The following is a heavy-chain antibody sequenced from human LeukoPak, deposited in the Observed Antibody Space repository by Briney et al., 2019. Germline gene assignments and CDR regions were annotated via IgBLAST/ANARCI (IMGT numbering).Heavy chain of an antibody. Sequence: ASVKVSCKPYGYTFNTYGITWVRQAPGQGLEWMGWISPYNGNTNYAQKFQGRVTLTTDTSTSTAYMELRSLRSDDTAVYYCARGGSSWRHQYNWFDPWGQGTLVTVSS. CDR2: ISPYNGNT. J-gene: IGHJ5*02. D-gene: IGHD6-13*01. CDR1: GYTFNTYG. CDR3: ARGGSSWRHQYNWFDP. V-gene: IGHV1-18*01.